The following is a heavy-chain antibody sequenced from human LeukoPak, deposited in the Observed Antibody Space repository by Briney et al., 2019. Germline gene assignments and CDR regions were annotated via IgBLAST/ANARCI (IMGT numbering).Heavy chain of an antibody. CDR2: MSYDGSNK. V-gene: IGHV3-30-3*01. CDR3: ARETGSAVGSTDFDY. D-gene: IGHD4-17*01. Sequence: PGRSLRLSCAASGFTFSGYAMHWVRQAPGKGLEWVSVMSYDGSNKYYADSVKGRFTISRDNSKNTLYLRMNSLRAEDTAVYYCARETGSAVGSTDFDYWGQGTLVTVSS. J-gene: IGHJ4*02. CDR1: GFTFSGYA.